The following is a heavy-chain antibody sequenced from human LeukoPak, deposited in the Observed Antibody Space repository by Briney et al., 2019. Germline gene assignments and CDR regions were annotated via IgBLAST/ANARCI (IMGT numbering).Heavy chain of an antibody. Sequence: GGSLRLSCAASGFTFSSYWMSWVRQAPGKGLEWVANIKQDGSEKYYVDSVKGRFTISRDNAKNSLYLQMNSLRAEDTAVYYCAREPTVVTTDAFDIWGQGTMVTVSS. CDR2: IKQDGSEK. CDR1: GFTFSSYW. CDR3: AREPTVVTTDAFDI. D-gene: IGHD4-23*01. V-gene: IGHV3-7*01. J-gene: IGHJ3*02.